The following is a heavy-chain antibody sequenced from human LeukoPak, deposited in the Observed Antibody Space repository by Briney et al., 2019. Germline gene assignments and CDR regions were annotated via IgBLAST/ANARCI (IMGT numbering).Heavy chain of an antibody. V-gene: IGHV4-59*01. D-gene: IGHD5-24*01. J-gene: IGHJ4*02. Sequence: SETLSLTCTVSGGSISSYYWSWIRQPPGKGLEWIGYIYFSGSTNYNPSLKSRVTISVDTSKNQLSLKLSSVTAADTAVYYCAREATRGDGYNEFDYWGQGTLVTVSS. CDR1: GGSISSYY. CDR3: AREATRGDGYNEFDY. CDR2: IYFSGST.